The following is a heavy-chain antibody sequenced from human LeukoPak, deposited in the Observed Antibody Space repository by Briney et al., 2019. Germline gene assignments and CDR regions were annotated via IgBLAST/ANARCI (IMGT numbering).Heavy chain of an antibody. CDR3: ARGDFCSSANCYLRPMDV. CDR2: IYYSGGT. D-gene: IGHD2-2*01. J-gene: IGHJ6*03. Sequence: SETLSLTCTVSGGSISDYYWNWIRQPPGKGREWIGYIYYSGGTTYNPSLKSRVTMSVDTAKNQFSLKLRSVTAADTAVYYCARGDFCSSANCYLRPMDVWGKGTTVTVSS. CDR1: GGSISDYY. V-gene: IGHV4-59*01.